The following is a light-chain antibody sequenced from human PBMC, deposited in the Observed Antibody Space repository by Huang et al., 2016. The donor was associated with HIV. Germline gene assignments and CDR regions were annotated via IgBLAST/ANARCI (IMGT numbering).Light chain of an antibody. CDR2: AAS. V-gene: IGKV1-9*01. CDR3: QQLHSYPIT. J-gene: IGKJ5*01. Sequence: QLTQSPSSLSMSVGDRDIITCQASQDIANSLPWYQHKPGRAPKHLLSAASTLQSVVPSRFSGGSAGTYFTLIMTNLQPDDFAAYYCQQLHSYPITFGQGTRL. CDR1: QDIANS.